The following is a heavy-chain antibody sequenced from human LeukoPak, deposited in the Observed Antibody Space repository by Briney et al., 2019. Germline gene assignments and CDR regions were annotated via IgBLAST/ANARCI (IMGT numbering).Heavy chain of an antibody. D-gene: IGHD3-22*01. CDR2: IYYSGST. Sequence: SETLSLTCTVSGGSISSYYWSWIRQPPGKGLEWIGYIYYSGSTNYNPSLKSRVTMSVDTSKNQFSLKLSSVTAADTAVYYCARDVYDSSGYYYGSDAFDIWGQGTMVTVSS. CDR1: GGSISSYY. CDR3: ARDVYDSSGYYYGSDAFDI. V-gene: IGHV4-59*12. J-gene: IGHJ3*02.